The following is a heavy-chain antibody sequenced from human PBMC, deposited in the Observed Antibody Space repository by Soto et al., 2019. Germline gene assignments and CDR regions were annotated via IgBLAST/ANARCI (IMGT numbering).Heavy chain of an antibody. CDR3: ARWGCSSTSCYTSRYNWFDP. V-gene: IGHV1-69*13. D-gene: IGHD2-2*02. Sequence: SVKVSCKASGGTFSSYAISWVRQAPGQGLEWMGGIIPIFGTANYAQKFQGRVTITADESTSTAYMELSSLRSEDTAVYYCARWGCSSTSCYTSRYNWFDPWGQGTLVTVSS. CDR1: GGTFSSYA. J-gene: IGHJ5*02. CDR2: IIPIFGTA.